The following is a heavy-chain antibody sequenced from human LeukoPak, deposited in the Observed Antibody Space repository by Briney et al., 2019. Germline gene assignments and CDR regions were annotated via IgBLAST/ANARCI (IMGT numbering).Heavy chain of an antibody. D-gene: IGHD5-18*01. CDR3: ARYHTAIDY. Sequence: SETLSLTCAVYGGSFSGYYWSWIRQPPGKGLEWIGYIYYSGSTYYNPSLKSRVTISVDRSKNQFSLKLSSVTAADTAVYYCARYHTAIDYWGQGTLVTVSP. V-gene: IGHV4-34*01. CDR1: GGSFSGYY. CDR2: IYYSGST. J-gene: IGHJ4*02.